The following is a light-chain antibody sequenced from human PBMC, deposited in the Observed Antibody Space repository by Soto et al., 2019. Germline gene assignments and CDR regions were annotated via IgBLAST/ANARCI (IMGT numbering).Light chain of an antibody. V-gene: IGKV3D-15*01. Sequence: EIVMTQSPGTLSLSPGERATLSCRASQSIRSNSLAWYQQRPGQAPRLLIYAASSRATGIPDRFSGSGSGTEFTLTISSLQSEDFAVYYCQQYNNWPGTFGQGTKVDI. CDR1: QSIRSN. J-gene: IGKJ1*01. CDR3: QQYNNWPGT. CDR2: AAS.